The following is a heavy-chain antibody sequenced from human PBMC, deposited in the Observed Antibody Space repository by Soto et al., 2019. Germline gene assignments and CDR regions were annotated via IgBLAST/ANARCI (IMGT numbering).Heavy chain of an antibody. CDR3: AKDLRSEEWLPTFDP. V-gene: IGHV3-30*18. CDR2: ISYDGSNK. J-gene: IGHJ5*02. D-gene: IGHD3-3*01. Sequence: GGSLRLSCAASGFTFSSYGMHWVRQAPGKGLEWVAVISYDGSNKYYADSVKGRFTISRDNSKNTLYLQMNSLRAEDTAVYYCAKDLRSEEWLPTFDPWGQGTLVTVSS. CDR1: GFTFSSYG.